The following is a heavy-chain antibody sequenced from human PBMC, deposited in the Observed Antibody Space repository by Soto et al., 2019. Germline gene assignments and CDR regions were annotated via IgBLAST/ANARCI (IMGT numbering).Heavy chain of an antibody. CDR3: ARVPDSYGSGSYSWFDP. CDR1: GGTFSSYA. V-gene: IGHV1-69*01. J-gene: IGHJ5*02. CDR2: IIPIFGTA. D-gene: IGHD3-10*01. Sequence: QVQLVQSGAEVKKPGSSVKVSCKASGGTFSSYAISWVRQAPGQGLEWMGGIIPIFGTANYAQKFQGRVTMTADESTSTAYMELSSLRSEDTAVYYCARVPDSYGSGSYSWFDPWGQGTLVTVSS.